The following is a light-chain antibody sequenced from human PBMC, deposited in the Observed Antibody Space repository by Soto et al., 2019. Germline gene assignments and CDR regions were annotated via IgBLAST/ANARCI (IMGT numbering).Light chain of an antibody. Sequence: IQMTQSPSTLSASVGDRVTITCRASQSLSNWLAWYQQKPGKAPKLLIHDASSLQSGVPSRFSGSGSGTEFTLTISSLQSEDFATYYCQSYNIYSSFGPGTKVDIK. V-gene: IGKV1-5*01. CDR1: QSLSNW. J-gene: IGKJ3*01. CDR3: QSYNIYSS. CDR2: DAS.